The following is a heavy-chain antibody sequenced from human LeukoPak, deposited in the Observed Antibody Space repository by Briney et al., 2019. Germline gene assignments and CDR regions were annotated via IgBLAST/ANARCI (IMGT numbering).Heavy chain of an antibody. CDR3: ATVRWNDGDAFDI. Sequence: SETLSLTCSVYGGSVSSGSYYWSWIRQPPGKGLEWIGYSSYSGSTSYNPSLKSRVTIAVDTSKNQFSLRLRSVTAADTAVYYCATVRWNDGDAFDIWGQGTMVTVSS. CDR1: GGSVSSGSYY. V-gene: IGHV4-61*01. D-gene: IGHD1-1*01. CDR2: SSYSGST. J-gene: IGHJ3*02.